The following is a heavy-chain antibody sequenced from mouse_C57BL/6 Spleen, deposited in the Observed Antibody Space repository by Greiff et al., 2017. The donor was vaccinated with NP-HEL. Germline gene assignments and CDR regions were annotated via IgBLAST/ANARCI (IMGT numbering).Heavy chain of an antibody. CDR1: GFTFSDAW. J-gene: IGHJ4*01. Sequence: EVKLQESGGGLVQPGGSMKLSCAASGFTFSDAWMYWVRQSPEKGLEWVAEIRNKANNNETYYAESVKGRFTISRDESKSSVYLQMNSLRAEDTGIYSCITGDDAIDYWGEGTSDTVSS. CDR3: ITGDDAIDY. D-gene: IGHD2-13*01. V-gene: IGHV6-6*01. CDR2: IRNKANNNET.